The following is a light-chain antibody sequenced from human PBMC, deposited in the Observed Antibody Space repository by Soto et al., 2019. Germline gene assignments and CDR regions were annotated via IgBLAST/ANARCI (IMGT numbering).Light chain of an antibody. CDR3: QQYYSTPPT. J-gene: IGKJ4*01. CDR1: QSVLYSSNNKNY. CDR2: WAS. Sequence: DIVMTQSPDSLAVSLGERATINCKSSQSVLYSSNNKNYLAWYQQKPGQPPKLLIFWASTRESGVPDRFSGSGSRTDFTLTISSLQAEDVAVYYCQQYYSTPPTVGGGTKVDIK. V-gene: IGKV4-1*01.